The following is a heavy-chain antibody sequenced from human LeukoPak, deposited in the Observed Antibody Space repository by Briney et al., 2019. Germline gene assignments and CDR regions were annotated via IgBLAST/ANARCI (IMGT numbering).Heavy chain of an antibody. V-gene: IGHV3-23*01. CDR1: GFPFKSNA. J-gene: IGHJ4*02. D-gene: IGHD6-19*01. CDR2: ISGSGGST. CDR3: AKDRRSQWLVQDY. Sequence: QPGGSLRLSCAASGFPFKSNAMSGARQAPGKGLEWVSAISGSGGSTYYADSVKGRFNISRDNSKNTLYLQMNSLRAEDTAVYYCAKDRRSQWLVQDYWGQGTLVTVSS.